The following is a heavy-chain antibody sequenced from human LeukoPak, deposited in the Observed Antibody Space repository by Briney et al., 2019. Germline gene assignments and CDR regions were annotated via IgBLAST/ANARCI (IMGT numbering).Heavy chain of an antibody. CDR1: GGSISSSSYY. CDR2: IYYSGST. Sequence: SETLSLTCTVSGGSISSSSYYWGWLRQPPGRGLEWVGSIYYSGSTYYNPSLKSRVTISVDTSTNQFSLKLSSVTAADTAVYYCARGRRGYSYGSYAFDIWGQGTMVTVSS. CDR3: ARGRRGYSYGSYAFDI. D-gene: IGHD5-18*01. V-gene: IGHV4-39*07. J-gene: IGHJ3*02.